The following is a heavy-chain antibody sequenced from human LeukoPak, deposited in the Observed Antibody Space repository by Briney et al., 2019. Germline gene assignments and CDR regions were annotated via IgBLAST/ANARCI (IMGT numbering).Heavy chain of an antibody. D-gene: IGHD4/OR15-4a*01. Sequence: GRSLRLSCAASGFTFSSYGMHWVRQAPGKGLEWVAVISYDGSNKYYADSVKGRFTISRDNSKNTLYLQMNSLRAEDTAVYYCARDGGTSGWTDYGEGYFDYWGQGTLVTVSS. CDR2: ISYDGSNK. J-gene: IGHJ4*02. CDR3: ARDGGTSGWTDYGEGYFDY. CDR1: GFTFSSYG. V-gene: IGHV3-30*03.